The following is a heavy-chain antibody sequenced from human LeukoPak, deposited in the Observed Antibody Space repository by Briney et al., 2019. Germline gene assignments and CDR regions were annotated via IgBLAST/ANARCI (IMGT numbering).Heavy chain of an antibody. Sequence: PSQTLSLTCTVSGGSISSGSYYWSWIRQPAGKGLEWIGRIYTSGSTNYNPSLKSRVTISVDTSKNQFSLKLSSVTAADTAVYYCARDEFRPSGDCSSTSCSKDHYYYYMDVWGKGTTVTVSS. CDR1: GGSISSGSYY. D-gene: IGHD2-2*01. J-gene: IGHJ6*03. CDR3: ARDEFRPSGDCSSTSCSKDHYYYYMDV. V-gene: IGHV4-61*02. CDR2: IYTSGST.